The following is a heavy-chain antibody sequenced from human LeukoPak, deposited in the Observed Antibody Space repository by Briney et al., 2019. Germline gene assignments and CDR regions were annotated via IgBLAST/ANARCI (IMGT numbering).Heavy chain of an antibody. CDR2: INPSGGST. J-gene: IGHJ4*02. CDR3: ARGAPLDCSSTSCYELDY. V-gene: IGHV1-46*01. D-gene: IGHD2-2*01. Sequence: GASVKVSCKASGYTFTSYYMHWVRQAPGQGLEWMGIINPSGGSTSYAQKFQGRVTMTRDTSTSTVCMELSSLRSEDTAVYYCARGAPLDCSSTSCYELDYWGQGTLVTVSS. CDR1: GYTFTSYY.